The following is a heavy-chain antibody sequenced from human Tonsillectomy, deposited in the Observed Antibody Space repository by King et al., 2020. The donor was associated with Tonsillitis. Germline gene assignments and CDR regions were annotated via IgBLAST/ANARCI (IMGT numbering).Heavy chain of an antibody. CDR2: IRSNNYRGTP. Sequence: VQLVESGGDLVKPGRSLRLSCTASGFSFGEYAMSWFRQAPGKGLEWVGFIRSNNYRGTPEYAASVKGRFTISRDDSQNVVYLQMNSLKTDDTAVYYCARDQYGDNDFGILFDHWGQGTLVTVSS. D-gene: IGHD2-21*02. CDR1: GFSFGEYA. J-gene: IGHJ4*02. CDR3: ARDQYGDNDFGILFDH. V-gene: IGHV3-49*05.